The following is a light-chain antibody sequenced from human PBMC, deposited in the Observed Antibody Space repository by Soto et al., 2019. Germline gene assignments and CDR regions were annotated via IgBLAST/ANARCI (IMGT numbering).Light chain of an antibody. CDR3: MQGTHSPYT. J-gene: IGKJ2*01. CDR1: QGLLHSNGDTF. CDR2: QVS. V-gene: IGKV2-30*02. Sequence: DVVMTQSPLSLPVTIGQQASISCRSSQGLLHSNGDTFLSWFQQRPGQSPRRLIYQVSNRDSGVPDRFSGSGSGTDFTLTISRVEAEDVGIYYCMQGTHSPYTFGQGTKLEI.